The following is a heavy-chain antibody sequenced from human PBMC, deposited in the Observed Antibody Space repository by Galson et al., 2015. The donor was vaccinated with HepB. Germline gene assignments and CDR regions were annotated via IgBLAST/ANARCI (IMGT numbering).Heavy chain of an antibody. V-gene: IGHV3-64D*06. J-gene: IGHJ4*02. CDR3: VKDLGWVDDY. D-gene: IGHD3-3*01. CDR1: GFSFRTYA. Sequence: SLRLSCAFSGFSFRTYAMFWVRQAPVKGLEYVSGISSDGTSTYYVDSVRGRFTISRDTSKNTMYLQMSSLRPEDTAFYYCVKDLGWVDDYWGQGTLVTVSS. CDR2: ISSDGTST.